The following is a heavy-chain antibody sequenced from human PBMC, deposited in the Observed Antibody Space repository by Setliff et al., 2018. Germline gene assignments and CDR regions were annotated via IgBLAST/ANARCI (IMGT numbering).Heavy chain of an antibody. D-gene: IGHD3-3*01. CDR3: ARMSGFQYMDV. V-gene: IGHV4-4*07. CDR1: GGSISSDY. Sequence: SETLSLTCVVSGGSISSDYWGWIRQPAGKGLEWIGRIYTTWSTNYNPSLKSRVTISLDASKRQFSLKLTSVTAADTAVYYCARMSGFQYMDVWGKGTTVTVSS. CDR2: IYTTWST. J-gene: IGHJ6*03.